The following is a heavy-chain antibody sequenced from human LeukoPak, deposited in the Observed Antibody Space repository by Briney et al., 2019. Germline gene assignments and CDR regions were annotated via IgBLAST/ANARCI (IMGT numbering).Heavy chain of an antibody. V-gene: IGHV1-69*13. CDR2: IIPIFGTA. D-gene: IGHD3-22*01. CDR3: AREDYYDSSGYYPY. Sequence: GASVKVSCKASGGTFSSYAISWVRLAPGQGLEWMGGIIPIFGTANYAQKFQGRVTITADESTSTAYMELSSLRSEDTAVYYCAREDYYDSSGYYPYWGQGTPVTVSS. CDR1: GGTFSSYA. J-gene: IGHJ4*02.